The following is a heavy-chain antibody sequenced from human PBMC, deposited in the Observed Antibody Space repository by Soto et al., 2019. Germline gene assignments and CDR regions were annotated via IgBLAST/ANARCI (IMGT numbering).Heavy chain of an antibody. V-gene: IGHV3-15*01. Sequence: EVQLVESGGGLVQPGGSLRLSCAASGFTFSNAWMSWVRQAPGKGLEWVGRIKSKTDGRTTDYAATVKGRFTISRDDSTNTRYLQMNSLKTEDTAVYYCTTDLDYWGQGTLVTVSS. J-gene: IGHJ4*02. CDR2: IKSKTDGRTT. CDR1: GFTFSNAW. CDR3: TTDLDY.